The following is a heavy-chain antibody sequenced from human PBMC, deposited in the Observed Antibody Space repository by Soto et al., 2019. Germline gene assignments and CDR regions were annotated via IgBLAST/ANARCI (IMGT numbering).Heavy chain of an antibody. V-gene: IGHV1-69*06. Sequence: QLQLVQSGAEIKKPGSSVKVSCKASGGTFSSYVIAWVRQAPGQGPEWMGGIIPLFGTSNYAQKFQGRVTITADISTNTAYMELRSLQSEDTAIYYCARTADYQDSSGVFDLWGRGTLVTVSS. J-gene: IGHJ2*01. CDR2: IIPLFGTS. CDR1: GGTFSSYV. CDR3: ARTADYQDSSGVFDL. D-gene: IGHD3-22*01.